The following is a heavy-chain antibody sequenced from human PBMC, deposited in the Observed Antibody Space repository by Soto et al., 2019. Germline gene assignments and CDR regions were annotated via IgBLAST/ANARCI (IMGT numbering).Heavy chain of an antibody. Sequence: GGSLRLSCAASGFTVSSNYMSWVRQAPGKGLEWVSVIYSGGSTYYADSVKGRFTISRDNSKNTLYLQTNSLRAEDTAVYYCARSLMVYAPFDYWGQGTLVTVSS. CDR1: GFTVSSNY. D-gene: IGHD2-8*01. J-gene: IGHJ4*02. CDR2: IYSGGST. V-gene: IGHV3-53*01. CDR3: ARSLMVYAPFDY.